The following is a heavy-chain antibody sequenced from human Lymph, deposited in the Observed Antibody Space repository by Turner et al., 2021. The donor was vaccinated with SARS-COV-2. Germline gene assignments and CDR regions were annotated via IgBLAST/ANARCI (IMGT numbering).Heavy chain of an antibody. Sequence: QVQLVQSGPEVQKPGSSVQVSCKASGGTFSSYAITWVRQSPGQGLEWMGGIIPILAIANYAQKFQGRVTITADKSTSTAYMELSSLRSEDTAVYYCARDSPYCSSTSCYDPWGQGTLVTVSS. CDR2: IIPILAIA. J-gene: IGHJ5*02. CDR3: ARDSPYCSSTSCYDP. CDR1: GGTFSSYA. D-gene: IGHD2-2*01. V-gene: IGHV1-69*10.